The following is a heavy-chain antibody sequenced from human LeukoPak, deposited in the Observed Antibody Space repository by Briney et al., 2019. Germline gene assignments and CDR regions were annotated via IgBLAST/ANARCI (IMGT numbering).Heavy chain of an antibody. CDR3: ALGGSSDLEWLVDYFDH. D-gene: IGHD3-3*01. Sequence: ASLTVSCKTSGYTFSDYFIHWIRQAPGQGVEWMGRINPNTGGTNYAQKFQGRVTITSDSSIRSAYMDLSNLSLDDSAVYYCALGGSSDLEWLVDYFDHWGQGSLVLVSS. J-gene: IGHJ4*02. V-gene: IGHV1-2*06. CDR1: GYTFSDYF. CDR2: INPNTGGT.